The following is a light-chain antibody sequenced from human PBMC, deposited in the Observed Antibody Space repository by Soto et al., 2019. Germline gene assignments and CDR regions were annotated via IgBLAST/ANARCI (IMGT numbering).Light chain of an antibody. V-gene: IGLV2-23*02. J-gene: IGLJ3*02. Sequence: QSALTQPASASGSPGQSITISCTGTSNDVGGYNLVSWFQQHPGKAPKLMISEVNKRPSGVSNRFSGSKSANTASLTISGLQAEDEADYYCCSHVGGSSPQWVFGGGTKVTVL. CDR2: EVN. CDR3: CSHVGGSSPQWV. CDR1: SNDVGGYNL.